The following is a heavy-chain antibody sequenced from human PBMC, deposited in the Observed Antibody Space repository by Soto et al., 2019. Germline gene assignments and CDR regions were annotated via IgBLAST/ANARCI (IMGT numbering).Heavy chain of an antibody. V-gene: IGHV3-30-3*01. CDR3: ARDGANYGDYSSAGIVDP. CDR1: GFTFSSYA. J-gene: IGHJ5*02. D-gene: IGHD4-17*01. CDR2: ISYDGSNK. Sequence: GGSLRLSCAASGFTFSSYAMHWVRQAPGKGLEWVAVISYDGSNKYYADSVKGRFTISRDNSKNTLYLQMNSLRAEDTAVYYCARDGANYGDYSSAGIVDPWGQGTLVTVSS.